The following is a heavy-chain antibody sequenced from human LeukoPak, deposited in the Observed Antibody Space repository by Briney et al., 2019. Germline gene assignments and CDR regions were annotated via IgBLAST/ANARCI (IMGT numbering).Heavy chain of an antibody. Sequence: PGGSLRLSCAASGFTFSSYGMHWVRQAPGKGLEWVAVISYDGSNKYYADSVKGRFTISRDNSKNTLYLQMNSLRAEDTAVYYCARAGRVISYGDFDYWGQGTLVTVSS. D-gene: IGHD3-10*01. CDR1: GFTFSSYG. V-gene: IGHV3-30*03. J-gene: IGHJ4*02. CDR3: ARAGRVISYGDFDY. CDR2: ISYDGSNK.